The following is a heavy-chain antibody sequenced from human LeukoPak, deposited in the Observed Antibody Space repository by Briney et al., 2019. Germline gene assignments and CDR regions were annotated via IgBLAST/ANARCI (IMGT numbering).Heavy chain of an antibody. CDR1: GGSISSYY. CDR2: IYYSGST. J-gene: IGHJ4*02. Sequence: SETLSLTCTVSGGSISSYYWSWIRQPPGKGLGWIGYIYYSGSTNYNPSLKSRVTISVDTSKNQFSLKLSSVTAADTAVYYCARDVGYYDSSGYYLYYFDYWGQGTLVTVSS. V-gene: IGHV4-59*01. CDR3: ARDVGYYDSSGYYLYYFDY. D-gene: IGHD3-22*01.